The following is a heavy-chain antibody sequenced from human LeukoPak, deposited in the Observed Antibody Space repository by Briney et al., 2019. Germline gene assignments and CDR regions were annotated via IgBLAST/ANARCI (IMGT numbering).Heavy chain of an antibody. CDR3: ARSDYVWGSYNNWFDP. CDR2: INHSGST. Sequence: PSETLSLTCAVYGGSFSGYYWSWIRQPPGKGLEWIGEINHSGSTNYNPSLKSRVTISVDTSKNQFSLKLSSVTAADTAVYYCARSDYVWGSYNNWFDPWGQGTLVTVSS. CDR1: GGSFSGYY. D-gene: IGHD3-16*01. V-gene: IGHV4-34*01. J-gene: IGHJ5*02.